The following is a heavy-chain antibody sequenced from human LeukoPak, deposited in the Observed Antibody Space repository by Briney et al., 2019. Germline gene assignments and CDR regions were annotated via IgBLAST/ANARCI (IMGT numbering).Heavy chain of an antibody. D-gene: IGHD5-12*01. CDR3: AKYGGYDHYYNYMDV. CDR1: GFTFSSYA. J-gene: IGHJ6*03. CDR2: ISGSGGST. Sequence: PGGSLRLSCAASGFTFSSYAMSWVRQAPGKGLEWVSAISGSGGSTYYADSVKGRFTISRDNSKNTLYLQMNSLRAEDTAVYYCAKYGGYDHYYNYMDVWRKGTTVTVSS. V-gene: IGHV3-23*01.